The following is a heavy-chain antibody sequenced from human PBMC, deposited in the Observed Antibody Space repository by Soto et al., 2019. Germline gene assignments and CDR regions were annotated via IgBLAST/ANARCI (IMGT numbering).Heavy chain of an antibody. CDR1: GGTFSSYA. V-gene: IGHV1-69*01. Sequence: QVQLVQSGAEVKKPGSSVKVSCKASGGTFSSYAISWVRQAPGQGLEWMGGIIPIFGTANYAQKFQGRVTITADESTSTAYMELSSLRSEDTAVYYCAREYNSYGSGSSTSNWFDPWGQGTLVTVSS. D-gene: IGHD3-10*01. J-gene: IGHJ5*02. CDR2: IIPIFGTA. CDR3: AREYNSYGSGSSTSNWFDP.